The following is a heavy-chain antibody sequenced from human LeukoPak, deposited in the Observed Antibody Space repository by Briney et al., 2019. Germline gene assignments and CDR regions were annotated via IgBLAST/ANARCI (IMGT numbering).Heavy chain of an antibody. CDR2: IYLGDSDT. V-gene: IGHV5-51*01. J-gene: IGHJ3*02. CDR3: ARLFTYYYDSSGYSHDAFDI. Sequence: GESLKISCKGSGYSFTSYWIGWVRQMPGKGLEWMGIIYLGDSDTRYSPSFQGQVTISADKSISTAYLQWSSLKASDTAMYYCARLFTYYYDSSGYSHDAFDIWGQGTMVTVSS. D-gene: IGHD3-22*01. CDR1: GYSFTSYW.